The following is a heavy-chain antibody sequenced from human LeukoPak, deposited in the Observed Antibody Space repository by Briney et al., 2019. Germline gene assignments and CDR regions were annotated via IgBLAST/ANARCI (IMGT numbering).Heavy chain of an antibody. CDR1: GFTFSSYA. CDR3: AIWYYDFWSGYPGP. D-gene: IGHD3-3*01. J-gene: IGHJ5*02. CDR2: ISGSGGST. V-gene: IGHV3-23*01. Sequence: GGSLRLSCAASGFTFSSYAMSWVRQAPGKGLEWVSAISGSGGSTYYADSVKGRFTISRDNAKNSLYLQMNSLRAEDTAVYYCAIWYYDFWSGYPGPWGQGTLVTVSS.